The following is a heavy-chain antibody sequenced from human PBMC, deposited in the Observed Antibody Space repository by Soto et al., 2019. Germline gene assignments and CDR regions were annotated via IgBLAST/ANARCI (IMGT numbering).Heavy chain of an antibody. V-gene: IGHV4-59*12. CDR1: GGSISNYY. D-gene: IGHD1-26*01. CDR2: IYHSGST. Sequence: SETLCLTCTVSGGSISNYYWHWIRQPPGKGLEWIGHIYHSGSTTHNPSLKSRVSISVDMSKNQFSLRLRSVTAADTAVYYCARYSWGNMRIEAFDIWGQGTMVTVSS. J-gene: IGHJ3*02. CDR3: ARYSWGNMRIEAFDI.